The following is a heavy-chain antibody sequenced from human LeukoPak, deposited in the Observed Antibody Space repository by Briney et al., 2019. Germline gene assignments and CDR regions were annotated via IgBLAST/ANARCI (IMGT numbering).Heavy chain of an antibody. CDR3: ARAPIVGGTGYLHH. CDR2: IEYDGSKK. Sequence: GGSLRLSCAASGFTFTSYVMHWLRQAPGKGLEWVAFIEYDGSKKYYVDSVKGRFTISRDNSKSTLHLQMNSLRAEDTALYYCARAPIVGGTGYLHHWGQGTLVTVSS. J-gene: IGHJ1*01. D-gene: IGHD3-22*01. V-gene: IGHV3-30*02. CDR1: GFTFTSYV.